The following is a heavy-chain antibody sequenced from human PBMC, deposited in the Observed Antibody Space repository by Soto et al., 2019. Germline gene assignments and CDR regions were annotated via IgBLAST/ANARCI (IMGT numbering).Heavy chain of an antibody. D-gene: IGHD4-17*01. Sequence: QVQLVQSGAEVKKPGSSVKVSCKASGGTFSSYAISWVRQAPGQGLEWMGGIIPIFGTANYAQKFQGRVTITADKSTSTADMERSSLRSEDTAGDYWASGRDYGDSGNDLDDGGQGTLVTVSS. J-gene: IGHJ4*02. CDR3: ASGRDYGDSGNDLDD. CDR1: GGTFSSYA. CDR2: IIPIFGTA. V-gene: IGHV1-69*06.